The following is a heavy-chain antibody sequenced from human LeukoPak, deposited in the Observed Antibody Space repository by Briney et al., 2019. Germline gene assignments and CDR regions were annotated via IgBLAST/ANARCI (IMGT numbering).Heavy chain of an antibody. CDR2: ISFSVNTK. J-gene: IGHJ4*02. CDR1: GFSSSDYS. CDR3: ARGAYSSGWAYFDH. V-gene: IGHV3-48*04. D-gene: IGHD6-19*01. Sequence: ASLRLSCAASGFSSSDYSMNWVRQAPGKGLEWGSYISFSVNTKYYGDSVKGRFTISRDNAKNSLYLHMDSLRAEDTAVYYCARGAYSSGWAYFDHWGQGTLVTVSS.